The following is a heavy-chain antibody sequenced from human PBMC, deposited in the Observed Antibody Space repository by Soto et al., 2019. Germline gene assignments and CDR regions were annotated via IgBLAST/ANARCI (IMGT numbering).Heavy chain of an antibody. J-gene: IGHJ6*02. D-gene: IGHD2-2*01. V-gene: IGHV4-59*01. CDR2: IYYSGST. CDR3: ARDIVVVPAYYYYGMDV. CDR1: GGSISSYD. Sequence: QVQLQESGPGLVKPSETLSLTCTVSGGSISSYDWSWIRQPPGKGLEWIGYIYYSGSTNYNPSLKSRVTISLDTSKNQFSLKLSSVTAADTAVYYCARDIVVVPAYYYYGMDVWGQGTTVTVSS.